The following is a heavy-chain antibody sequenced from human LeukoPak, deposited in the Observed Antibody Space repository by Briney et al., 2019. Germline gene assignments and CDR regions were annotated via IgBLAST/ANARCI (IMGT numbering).Heavy chain of an antibody. CDR2: IKQDRSEK. J-gene: IGHJ4*02. CDR1: GFTFSSYW. V-gene: IGHV3-7*01. D-gene: IGHD3-22*01. Sequence: GSLRLSCAASGFTFSSYWMSWVRQAPGKGLEWVANIKQDRSEKYYVDSVKGRFTISKDNAKNSLYLQMNSLRAEDTAVYYCARVGIVVVITYSDYWGQGTLVTVSS. CDR3: ARVGIVVVITYSDY.